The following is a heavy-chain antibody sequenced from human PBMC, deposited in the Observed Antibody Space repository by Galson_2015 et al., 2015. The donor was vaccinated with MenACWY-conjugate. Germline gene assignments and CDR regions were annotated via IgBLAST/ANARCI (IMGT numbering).Heavy chain of an antibody. V-gene: IGHV1-69*04. Sequence: SVKVSCKASGGTFSSYPISWVRQAPGQGLEWMGRIIPILGIANYAQKFQGRVTITADESTSTAYMELSSLRSEDTAVYYCARGRHIVVVVAATRGDAFDIWGQGTMVTVSS. J-gene: IGHJ3*02. D-gene: IGHD2-15*01. CDR1: GGTFSSYP. CDR2: IIPILGIA. CDR3: ARGRHIVVVVAATRGDAFDI.